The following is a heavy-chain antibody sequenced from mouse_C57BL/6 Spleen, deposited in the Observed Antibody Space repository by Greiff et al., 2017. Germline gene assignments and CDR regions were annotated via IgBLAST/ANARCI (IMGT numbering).Heavy chain of an antibody. Sequence: EVQLVESGPGLVKPSQSLSLTCSVTGYSITSGYYWNWIRQFPGNKLEWKGYISYDGSNNYNPSLKNRISITRDTSKNQFFLKLNSVTTEDTATYYCARDRDGAFDYWGQGTTLTVSS. D-gene: IGHD2-3*01. CDR2: ISYDGSN. J-gene: IGHJ2*01. CDR3: ARDRDGAFDY. CDR1: GYSITSGYY. V-gene: IGHV3-6*01.